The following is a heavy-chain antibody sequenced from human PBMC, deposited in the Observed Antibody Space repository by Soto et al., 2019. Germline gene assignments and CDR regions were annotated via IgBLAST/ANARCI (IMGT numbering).Heavy chain of an antibody. Sequence: EVQLLESGGDFAQPGGSLRLSCAASGFIFSTYDMSWVRQAPGKGLEWVSGISSSGGSTYYADSVKGRFTISRDKSKVTLYLEKNSLRVEDTAVYDCAQDPPKSAWDAFDIWGHGTVVTV. V-gene: IGHV3-23*01. CDR1: GFIFSTYD. D-gene: IGHD2-2*01. CDR2: ISSSGGST. J-gene: IGHJ3*02. CDR3: AQDPPKSAWDAFDI.